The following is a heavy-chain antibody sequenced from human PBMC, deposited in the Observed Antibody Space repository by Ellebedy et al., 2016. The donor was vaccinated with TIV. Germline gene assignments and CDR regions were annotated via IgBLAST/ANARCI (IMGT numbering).Heavy chain of an antibody. J-gene: IGHJ6*02. CDR2: IYYSGST. CDR3: ARVGTMVRGVIALGMDV. D-gene: IGHD3-10*01. Sequence: LRLSCTVSGGSISSGGYYLSWIRQHPGKGLEWIGYIYYSGSTYYNPSLKSRVTILVDTSKNQFSLKLSSVTAADTAVYYCARVGTMVRGVIALGMDVWGQGTTVTVSS. CDR1: GGSISSGGYY. V-gene: IGHV4-31*03.